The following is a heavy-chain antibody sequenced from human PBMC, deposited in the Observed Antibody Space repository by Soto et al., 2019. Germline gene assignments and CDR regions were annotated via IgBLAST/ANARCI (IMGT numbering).Heavy chain of an antibody. CDR1: GGTSTSYA. CDR3: DRGSEYDFWSGYL. J-gene: IGHJ4*02. V-gene: IGHV1-69*06. D-gene: IGHD3-3*01. CDR2: IVPMFGTS. Sequence: QERLVQSGAKVRKPGSSVKVSCKVTGGTSTSYAINWVRQAPGQGLEWMGGIVPMFGTSKYAQKFQGRVTITADTSTNIAYMELRSLRSEDTAVYYCDRGSEYDFWSGYLWGQGTLVSVSS.